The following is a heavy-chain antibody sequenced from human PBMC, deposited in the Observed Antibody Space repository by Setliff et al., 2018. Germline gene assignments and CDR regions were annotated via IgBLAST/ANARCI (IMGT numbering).Heavy chain of an antibody. D-gene: IGHD6-13*01. CDR3: ATDHMPASGTSAFDI. CDR2: IIPIFGTS. V-gene: IGHV1-69*05. J-gene: IGHJ3*02. Sequence: SVKVSCKASGGTFNTYVISWVRQAPSQGLEWMGMIIPIFGTSNYAQKFQARVTMTTDESTSTAYMELSSLTSEDTAVYCCATDHMPASGTSAFDIWGQGTVVTVSS. CDR1: GGTFNTYV.